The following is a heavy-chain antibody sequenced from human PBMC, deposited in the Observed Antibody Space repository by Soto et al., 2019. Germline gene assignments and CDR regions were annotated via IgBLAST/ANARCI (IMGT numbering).Heavy chain of an antibody. CDR2: IYYSGST. J-gene: IGHJ5*02. CDR3: ARDRVPYSSGWYRSYGWFDP. V-gene: IGHV4-61*01. Sequence: PSETLSLTCTVSGGSVSSGSYYWSWIRQPPGKGLEWIGYIYYSGSTNYNPSLKSRVTISVDTSKNQFSLKLSSVTAADTAVYYCARDRVPYSSGWYRSYGWFDPWGQGTLVTVSS. CDR1: GGSVSSGSYY. D-gene: IGHD6-19*01.